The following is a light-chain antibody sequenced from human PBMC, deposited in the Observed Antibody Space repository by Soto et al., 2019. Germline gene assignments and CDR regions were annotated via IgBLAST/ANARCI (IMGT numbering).Light chain of an antibody. CDR1: SSDVGGYNY. V-gene: IGLV2-14*01. Sequence: QSLLTQPASVSGSPGQSITISWTGTSSDVGGYNYVSWYQQHPGKAPKLMIYAVTDRPSGVSSRFSGSKSANTASLTISGLQAEDEADYYCSSYTSSSTLFGTGTKLTAL. CDR3: SSYTSSSTL. CDR2: AVT. J-gene: IGLJ1*01.